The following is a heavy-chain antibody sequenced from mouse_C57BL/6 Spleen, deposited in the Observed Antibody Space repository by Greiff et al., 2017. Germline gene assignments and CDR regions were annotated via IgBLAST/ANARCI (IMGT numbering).Heavy chain of an antibody. J-gene: IGHJ2*01. D-gene: IGHD2-1*01. CDR3: ARPIYYGNYAFDY. CDR1: GYAFTNYL. Sequence: QVHVKQSGAELVRPGTSVKVSCKASGYAFTNYLIEWVKQRPGQGLEWIGVINPGSGGTNYNEKFKGKATLTADKSSSTAYMQLSSLTSEDSAVYFCARPIYYGNYAFDYWGQGTTLTVSS. V-gene: IGHV1-54*01. CDR2: INPGSGGT.